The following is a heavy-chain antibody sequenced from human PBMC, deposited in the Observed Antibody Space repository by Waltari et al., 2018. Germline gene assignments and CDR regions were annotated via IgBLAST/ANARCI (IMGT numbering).Heavy chain of an antibody. CDR3: ATDQIGHSNYARGPVGVLYYMDV. Sequence: EVQLVQSGAEVKKPGATVKMSCKASGYTFTDYYMHWVQQAPGKGLEWMGRVDPEDGETIYAEKFQGRVTITADTSTDTAYMELSSLRSEDTAVYYCATDQIGHSNYARGPVGVLYYMDVWGKGTTVTVSS. CDR1: GYTFTDYY. V-gene: IGHV1-69-2*01. CDR2: VDPEDGET. J-gene: IGHJ6*03. D-gene: IGHD4-4*01.